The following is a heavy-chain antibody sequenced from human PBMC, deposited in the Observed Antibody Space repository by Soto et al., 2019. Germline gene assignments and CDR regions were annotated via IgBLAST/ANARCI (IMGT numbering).Heavy chain of an antibody. D-gene: IGHD3-3*01. V-gene: IGHV3-23*01. CDR3: ARWSYLEY. J-gene: IGHJ4*02. CDR1: GFSFGSYA. Sequence: VSLRLSCAASGFSFGSYALSWVRQAPGKGLEWVSTISGSDGKAFYADSVKGRFSISRDTSQSTLYLHMNRLKADDTAMYNRARWSYLEYWGQGTRVTVSS. CDR2: ISGSDGKA.